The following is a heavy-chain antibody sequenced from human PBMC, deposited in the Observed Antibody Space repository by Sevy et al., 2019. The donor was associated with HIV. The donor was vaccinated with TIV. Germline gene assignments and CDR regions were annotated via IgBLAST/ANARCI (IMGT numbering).Heavy chain of an antibody. Sequence: GGSLRISCVASGFTFSSYKMNWVRQAPGKGLEWVSSISSSSSYVYHADSVKGRFTISRDNAKNSLYLQMNSLRAEDMAVYYCAKWDADRRWFFDYWGQGTLVTVSS. CDR2: ISSSSSYV. V-gene: IGHV3-21*06. D-gene: IGHD1-26*01. CDR1: GFTFSSYK. CDR3: AKWDADRRWFFDY. J-gene: IGHJ4*02.